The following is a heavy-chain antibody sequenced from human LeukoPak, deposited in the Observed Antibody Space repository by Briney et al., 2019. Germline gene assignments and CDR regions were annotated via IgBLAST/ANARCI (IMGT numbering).Heavy chain of an antibody. Sequence: GGSLRLSCAASGFTFSRYWMIWVRQAPGKGLEWVANIKEDGSEKNYVDSVMGRFTISRDNAKNSLYLQMNSLRAEDTAVYYCARDFQSSYWGQGTLVTVSS. CDR2: IKEDGSEK. J-gene: IGHJ4*02. V-gene: IGHV3-7*01. CDR1: GFTFSRYW. CDR3: ARDFQSSY.